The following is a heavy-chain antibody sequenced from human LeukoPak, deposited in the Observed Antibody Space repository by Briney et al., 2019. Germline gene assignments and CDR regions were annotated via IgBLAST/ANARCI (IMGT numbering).Heavy chain of an antibody. D-gene: IGHD3-10*01. V-gene: IGHV3-23*01. Sequence: GGTLRLSCAASGFTFSSYGMSWVRQAPGKGLEWVSAISGSGGSTYYADSVKGRFTISRDNSKNTLYLQMNSLKTEDTAVYYCARTAHYYGSGSYISWGQGTLVTVSS. CDR1: GFTFSSYG. CDR3: ARTAHYYGSGSYIS. J-gene: IGHJ5*02. CDR2: ISGSGGST.